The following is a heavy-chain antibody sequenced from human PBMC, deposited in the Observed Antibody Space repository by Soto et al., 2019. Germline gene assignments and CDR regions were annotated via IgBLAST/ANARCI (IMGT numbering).Heavy chain of an antibody. V-gene: IGHV4-61*08. CDR1: GGSISSGDYY. D-gene: IGHD6-13*01. Sequence: PSETLSLTCTVSGGSISSGDYYWSWIRQPPGKGLEWIGYIYNSGSTNYNPSLKSRVTISVDTSKNQFSLKLSSVTAADTAVYYCARGSTGYSSSWYRYWGQGTLVTVSS. CDR3: ARGSTGYSSSWYRY. J-gene: IGHJ4*02. CDR2: IYNSGST.